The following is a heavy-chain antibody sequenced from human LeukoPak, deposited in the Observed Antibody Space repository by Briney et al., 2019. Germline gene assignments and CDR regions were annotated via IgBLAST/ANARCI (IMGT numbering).Heavy chain of an antibody. CDR3: ARDLTFDY. V-gene: IGHV4-59*12. CDR1: GGSISGYY. CDR2: IHYSGET. Sequence: SETLSLTCTVPGGSISGYYWSWIRQPPGKGLEWIGYIHYSGETNYNPSLSSRVTIAMDTSKSQFSLNLRSVTAADTAVYYCARDLTFDYWGQGALVTVSS. J-gene: IGHJ4*02.